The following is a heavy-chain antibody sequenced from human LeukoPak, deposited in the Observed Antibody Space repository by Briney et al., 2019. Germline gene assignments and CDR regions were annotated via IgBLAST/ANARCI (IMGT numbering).Heavy chain of an antibody. CDR2: INSDGSTT. CDR3: ARRVEGPVYGMDV. V-gene: IGHV3-74*01. J-gene: IGHJ6*02. CDR1: GFTFSNYW. Sequence: GGSLRLFCAASGFTFSNYWMHWVRHAPGKGLVWVSRINSDGSTTNYADSVKGRFPISRDNAKNTLYLQMNSLRAEDTAVYYCARRVEGPVYGMDVWGQATTITVSS. D-gene: IGHD5-24*01.